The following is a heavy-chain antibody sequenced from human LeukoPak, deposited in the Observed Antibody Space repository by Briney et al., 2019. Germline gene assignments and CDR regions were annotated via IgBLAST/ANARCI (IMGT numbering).Heavy chain of an antibody. CDR2: ISAYNGNT. CDR1: GYTFTSYG. Sequence: ASVKVSCKASGYTFTSYGISWVRQAPGQGLEWMGWISAYNGNTNYAQKFQGRVTMTSGTSISTAYMELNSLRSDDTAVYYCARDRDYGDYWSQGTLVTVSS. CDR3: ARDRDYGDY. V-gene: IGHV1-18*01. J-gene: IGHJ4*02. D-gene: IGHD4-17*01.